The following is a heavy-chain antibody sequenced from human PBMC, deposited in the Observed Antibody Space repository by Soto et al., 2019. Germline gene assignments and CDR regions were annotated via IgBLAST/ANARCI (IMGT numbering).Heavy chain of an antibody. D-gene: IGHD6-13*01. Sequence: PGESLKISCQSSGYTFSNFWIGWVRQLPGKGLDWMGIIYPGDHETRYSPSFHGKVTISADRSINTAYLQWNSLEASDTAFYFCARSPRSSPYFDYWGQGALVTVSS. J-gene: IGHJ4*02. CDR2: IYPGDHET. CDR1: GYTFSNFW. V-gene: IGHV5-51*01. CDR3: ARSPRSSPYFDY.